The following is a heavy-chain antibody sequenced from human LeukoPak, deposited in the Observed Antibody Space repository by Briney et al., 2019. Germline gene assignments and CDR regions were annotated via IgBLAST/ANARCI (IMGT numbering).Heavy chain of an antibody. CDR3: AKATTYYYGSGSPNWFDP. Sequence: GGSLRLSCAASGFTFSSYSMNWVRQAPGKGLEWVSYISSSSSTIYYADSVKGRFTISRDNSKNTLYLQMNSLRAEDTAVYYCAKATTYYYGSGSPNWFDPWGQGTLVTVSS. V-gene: IGHV3-48*01. D-gene: IGHD3-10*01. CDR2: ISSSSSTI. J-gene: IGHJ5*02. CDR1: GFTFSSYS.